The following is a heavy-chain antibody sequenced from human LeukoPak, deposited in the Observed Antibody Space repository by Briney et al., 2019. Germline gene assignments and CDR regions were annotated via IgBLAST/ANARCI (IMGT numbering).Heavy chain of an antibody. CDR2: IHEDGGDK. V-gene: IGHV3-7*05. D-gene: IGHD3-3*01. CDR1: GFTFSSYW. CDR3: ARTLRLKTPRAFDI. J-gene: IGHJ3*02. Sequence: GGSLRLSCVVSGFTFSSYWMNWVRQAPGKGLEWVANIHEDGGDKYYVGSVKGRFTISRDNAKNSLYLLMNSLRAEDTAIYYCARTLRLKTPRAFDIWGQGTIVTVSS.